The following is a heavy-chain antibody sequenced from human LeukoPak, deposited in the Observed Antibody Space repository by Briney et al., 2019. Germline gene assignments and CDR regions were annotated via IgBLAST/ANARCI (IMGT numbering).Heavy chain of an antibody. D-gene: IGHD3-22*01. CDR1: GFTFYMYA. V-gene: IGHV3-23*01. CDR2: MCGTAGCT. CDR3: AKDRPNFHENSGHYYRRDGDS. J-gene: IGHJ5*01. Sequence: GGSLRLSCQASGFTFYMYAMSWVRQAPGKGLEWVASMCGTAGCTFYPDSVKGRFTISRDNTKNVLYLRINSLTAEDTAIYYCAKDRPNFHENSGHYYRRDGDSWGQGTLVTVSS.